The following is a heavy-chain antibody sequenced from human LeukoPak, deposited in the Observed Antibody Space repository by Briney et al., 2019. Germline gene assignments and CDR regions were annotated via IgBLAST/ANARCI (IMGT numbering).Heavy chain of an antibody. CDR2: ISYDGSNK. CDR3: AREQTSSSWPRYFDY. CDR1: RFTFSSYA. Sequence: GGSLRLSCAASRFTFSSYAMHWVRQAPGKGLEWVAVISYDGSNKYYADSVKGRFTISRDNSKNTLYLQMNSLRAEDTAVYYCAREQTSSSWPRYFDYWGQGTLVTVSS. J-gene: IGHJ4*02. V-gene: IGHV3-30-3*01. D-gene: IGHD6-13*01.